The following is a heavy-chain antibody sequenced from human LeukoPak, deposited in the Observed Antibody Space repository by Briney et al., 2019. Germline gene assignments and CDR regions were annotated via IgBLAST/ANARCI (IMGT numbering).Heavy chain of an antibody. J-gene: IGHJ3*02. CDR3: ARDLTVVVVAASDHDAFDI. D-gene: IGHD2-15*01. Sequence: GGSLRLSCEASGFTFSSYTMNWVRQAPGQGLEWMSYISSSSSTIYYADSVKGRFTISRDNAKNSLYLQMNSLRAEDTAVYYCARDLTVVVVAASDHDAFDIWGQGTMVTVSS. CDR2: ISSSSSTI. V-gene: IGHV3-48*01. CDR1: GFTFSSYT.